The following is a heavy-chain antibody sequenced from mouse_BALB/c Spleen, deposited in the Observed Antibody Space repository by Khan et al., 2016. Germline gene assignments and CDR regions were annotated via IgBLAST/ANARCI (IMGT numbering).Heavy chain of an antibody. Sequence: VQLKPSGPELVKPGASVKISCKASGYSFTSYFMNWVKQSHGKSLEWIGRINPYNGDTFYNQKFKGKATLTVDKSSSTAHMELLSLTSEDSAVYYCGRSAYRYDGTVDYWGQGTTLTVSS. D-gene: IGHD2-14*01. V-gene: IGHV1-37*01. J-gene: IGHJ2*01. CDR3: GRSAYRYDGTVDY. CDR2: INPYNGDT. CDR1: GYSFTSYF.